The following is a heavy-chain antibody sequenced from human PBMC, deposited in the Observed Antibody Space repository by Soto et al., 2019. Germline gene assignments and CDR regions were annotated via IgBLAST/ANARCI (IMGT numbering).Heavy chain of an antibody. CDR3: ANRYGSGSYSFDS. CDR1: GYTFTGYY. D-gene: IGHD3-10*01. V-gene: IGHV1-2*02. J-gene: IGHJ4*02. CDR2: INPNSGGT. Sequence: GASVTVSCKASGYTFTGYYMHWVRQAPGQGPEWMGWINPNSGGTNYAQKFQGRVTMTRDTSISTAYTELSRLRSDDTAVYYCANRYGSGSYSFDSWGQGTLVTVSS.